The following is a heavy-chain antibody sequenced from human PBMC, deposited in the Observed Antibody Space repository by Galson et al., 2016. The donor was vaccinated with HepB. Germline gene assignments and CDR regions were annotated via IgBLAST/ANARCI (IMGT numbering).Heavy chain of an antibody. CDR3: ATGTSLIRGLDH. V-gene: IGHV1-18*04. J-gene: IGHJ5*02. Sequence: SVKVSCKGSGYIFRNYGINWVRQAPGQGLEWMGWISAYNGDTNYAPKVQGRVTMTTDISTNTATMELWNLRSDDTAVYYCATGTSLIRGLDHWGQGTLVTVSS. CDR1: GYIFRNYG. CDR2: ISAYNGDT. D-gene: IGHD3-16*01.